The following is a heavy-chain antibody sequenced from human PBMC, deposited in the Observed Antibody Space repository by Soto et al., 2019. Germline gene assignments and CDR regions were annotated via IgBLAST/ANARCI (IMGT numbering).Heavy chain of an antibody. CDR2: ISSSSSYI. CDR3: ARGVGPSWSYYNSYFDY. V-gene: IGHV3-21*01. Sequence: PGGSLRLSCAASGFTFSSYSMNWVRQAPGKGLEWVSSISSSSSYIYYADSVKGRFTISRDNAKNSLYLQINSLRAEDTAAYYCARGVGPSWSYYNSYFDYWGQGTLVTVSS. J-gene: IGHJ4*02. CDR1: GFTFSSYS. D-gene: IGHD3-10*01.